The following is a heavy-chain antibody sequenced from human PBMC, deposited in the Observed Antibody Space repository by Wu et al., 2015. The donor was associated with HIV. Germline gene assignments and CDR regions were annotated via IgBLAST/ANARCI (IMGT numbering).Heavy chain of an antibody. CDR3: ARRDPPNDFWSGYPTLYDY. Sequence: QVHLVQSASEMKKSGASMKVSCKTSGYTFTGYYIHWVRQAPGQGLEWMGWISAYNGNTNYAQKLQGRVTMTTDTSTSTAYMELRSLRSDDTAVYYCARRDPPNDFWSGYPTLYDYWGQGTLVTVSS. V-gene: IGHV1-18*04. CDR1: GYTFTGYY. J-gene: IGHJ4*02. CDR2: ISAYNGNT. D-gene: IGHD3-3*01.